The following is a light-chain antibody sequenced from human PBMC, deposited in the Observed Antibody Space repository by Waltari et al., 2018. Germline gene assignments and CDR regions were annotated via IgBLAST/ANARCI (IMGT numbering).Light chain of an antibody. Sequence: DIQMTQSPSTLPASVGDRVTLTCRASQSISSWLAWYQQKPGKAPKLLIYDASSLESGVPSRFSGSGSGTEFTLTISSLQPDDSATYWCQTYNNYGTFGQGTKVEI. CDR3: QTYNNYGT. V-gene: IGKV1-5*01. CDR1: QSISSW. CDR2: DAS. J-gene: IGKJ1*01.